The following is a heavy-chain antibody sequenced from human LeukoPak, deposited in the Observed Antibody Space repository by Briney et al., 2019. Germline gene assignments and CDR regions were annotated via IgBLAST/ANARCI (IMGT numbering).Heavy chain of an antibody. Sequence: PGGSLRLSCAASGFSFSSYSMNWVRLAPGKGLEWVSSISSSSSYIYYADSVQGRFTISRGNAKNSLYLQMNSLRAEDTAVYYCARAGSGRAPFGYWGQGTLVTVSS. CDR3: ARAGSGRAPFGY. CDR2: ISSSSSYI. CDR1: GFSFSSYS. V-gene: IGHV3-21*01. J-gene: IGHJ4*02. D-gene: IGHD2-15*01.